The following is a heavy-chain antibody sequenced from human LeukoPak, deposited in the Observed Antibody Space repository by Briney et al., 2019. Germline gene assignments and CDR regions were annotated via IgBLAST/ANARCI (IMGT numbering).Heavy chain of an antibody. D-gene: IGHD4-17*01. CDR2: IKQDGSEK. Sequence: PGGSLRLSCAASGFTFSSYWMSWVRQAPGKGLEWVANIKQDGSEKYYVDSVKGRFTISRDNAKNSLYLQMNRLRAEDTAVYYCARSARVTTGPGYYGMDVWGQGTTVTVSS. CDR3: ARSARVTTGPGYYGMDV. J-gene: IGHJ6*02. V-gene: IGHV3-7*04. CDR1: GFTFSSYW.